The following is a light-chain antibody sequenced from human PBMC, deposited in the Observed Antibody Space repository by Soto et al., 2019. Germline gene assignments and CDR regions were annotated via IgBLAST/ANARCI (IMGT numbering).Light chain of an antibody. CDR3: RAWDNNNDVI. V-gene: IGLV3-1*01. J-gene: IGLJ2*01. CDR1: KLGDKN. Sequence: SYELTQPPSVSVSRGQTASITCSGDKLGDKNACWYQQKPGQSPVLIIYEHTKRPSGIPERFSASNSGNTATLTISGTQAMDEADYYCRAWDNNNDVIFGGGTKLTVL. CDR2: EHT.